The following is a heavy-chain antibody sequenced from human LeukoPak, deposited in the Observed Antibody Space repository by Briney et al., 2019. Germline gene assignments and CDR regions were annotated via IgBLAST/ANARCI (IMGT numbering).Heavy chain of an antibody. J-gene: IGHJ4*02. V-gene: IGHV3-23*01. Sequence: PGGSLRLSCAASGFTFSSYAMSWVRQAPGKGLEWVSAISGSGGSTYYADSVKGRFTISRDNSKNTLYLQMNSLRAEDTAVYYCAKFTDYDFWSGYFDYWGQGTLVTVSS. D-gene: IGHD3-3*01. CDR3: AKFTDYDFWSGYFDY. CDR2: ISGSGGST. CDR1: GFTFSSYA.